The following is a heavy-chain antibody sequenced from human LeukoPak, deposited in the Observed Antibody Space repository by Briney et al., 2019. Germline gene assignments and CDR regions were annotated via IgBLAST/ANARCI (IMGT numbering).Heavy chain of an antibody. Sequence: SETLSLTRTVSGGSISSYYWSWIRQPPGKGLEWIGYIYYSGSTYYNPSLKSRVTISVDTSKNQFSLKLSSVTAADTAVYYCARALGSMVRGVIPFDYWGQGTLVTVSS. CDR2: IYYSGST. V-gene: IGHV4-59*01. J-gene: IGHJ4*02. CDR1: GGSISSYY. D-gene: IGHD3-10*01. CDR3: ARALGSMVRGVIPFDY.